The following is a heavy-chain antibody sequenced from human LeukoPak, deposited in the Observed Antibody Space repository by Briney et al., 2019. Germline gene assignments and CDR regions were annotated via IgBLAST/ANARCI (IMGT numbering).Heavy chain of an antibody. D-gene: IGHD1-26*01. J-gene: IGHJ5*02. V-gene: IGHV3-66*01. CDR3: ARENPLVGATQIGWFDP. Sequence: GGSLRLPCAASGFTVSSNYMSWVRQAPGKGLEWVSVIYSGGSTYYADSVKGRFTISRDNSKNTLYLQMNSLRAEDTAVYYCARENPLVGATQIGWFDPWGQGTLVTVSS. CDR1: GFTVSSNY. CDR2: IYSGGST.